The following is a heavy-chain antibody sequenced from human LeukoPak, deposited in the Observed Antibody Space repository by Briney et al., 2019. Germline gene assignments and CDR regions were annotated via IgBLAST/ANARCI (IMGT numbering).Heavy chain of an antibody. CDR3: ARGGWLNAFDI. CDR2: INHSGST. CDR1: GGSFSGYY. Sequence: PSETLSRTCAVYGGSFSGYYWSWIRQPPGKGLEWIGEINHSGSTNYNPSLKSRVTISVDTSKNQFSLKLSSVTAADTAVYYCARGGWLNAFDIWGQGTMVTVSS. J-gene: IGHJ3*02. V-gene: IGHV4-34*01. D-gene: IGHD5-18*01.